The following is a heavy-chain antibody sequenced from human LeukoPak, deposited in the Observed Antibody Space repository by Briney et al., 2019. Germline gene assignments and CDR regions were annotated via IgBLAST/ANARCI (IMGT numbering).Heavy chain of an antibody. V-gene: IGHV4-59*08. D-gene: IGHD6-13*01. CDR2: IYYSGST. CDR1: GGSINSGY. J-gene: IGHJ4*02. CDR3: ATDRHSSSWYVFDY. Sequence: SETLSLTCSVSGGSINSGYWSWIRQPPRKGLEWIGHIYYSGSTSYNPSLESRVTISVDMSKNQFSLNLTSVTAADTAVYYCATDRHSSSWYVFDYWGQGTPVTVSS.